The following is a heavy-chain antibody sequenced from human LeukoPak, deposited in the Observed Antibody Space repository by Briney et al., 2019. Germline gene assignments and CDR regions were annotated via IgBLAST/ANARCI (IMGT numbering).Heavy chain of an antibody. J-gene: IGHJ6*03. V-gene: IGHV3-30*02. Sequence: PGGSLRLSCAASGFTFSSYGMHWVRQAPGKGLEWVAFIRYDGSNKYYADSVKGRFTISRDNSKNTLYLQMNSLRAEDTAVYYCARGERYYYYMDVWGKGTTVTVSS. CDR1: GFTFSSYG. CDR2: IRYDGSNK. CDR3: ARGERYYYYMDV.